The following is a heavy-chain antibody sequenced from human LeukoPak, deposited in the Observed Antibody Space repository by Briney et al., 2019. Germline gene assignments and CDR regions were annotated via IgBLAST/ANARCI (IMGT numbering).Heavy chain of an antibody. CDR3: ARLDSYGYWSGY. D-gene: IGHD5-18*01. J-gene: IGHJ4*02. V-gene: IGHV5-51*01. CDR1: GYTFTSYW. Sequence: GESLKISCKGSGYTFTSYWIGWVRPMPGKGLEWMGIIYPGNSDTRYSPSFQGQVTISADRSITTAYLQWSSLKASDTAMYYCARLDSYGYWSGYWGQGTLVTVSS. CDR2: IYPGNSDT.